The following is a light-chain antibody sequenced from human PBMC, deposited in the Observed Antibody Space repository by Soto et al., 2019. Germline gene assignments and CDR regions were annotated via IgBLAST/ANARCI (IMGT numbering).Light chain of an antibody. Sequence: DIQMTQSPSSLSASVGDRVTITCRASQSISSYLNWYQPKPGKAPKLLIYAASSLQSGVPSRFSGSGAGTDFTLTISRLQPEDVATYDGQQSYSTLYSGGQGTKLEIK. J-gene: IGKJ2*03. CDR3: QQSYSTLYS. CDR2: AAS. V-gene: IGKV1-39*01. CDR1: QSISSY.